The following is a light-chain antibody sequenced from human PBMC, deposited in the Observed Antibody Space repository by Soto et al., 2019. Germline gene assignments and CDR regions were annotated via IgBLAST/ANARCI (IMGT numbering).Light chain of an antibody. Sequence: PQSPCPLSLYPGERAALPRRASQSVSSKFLAWYQQKPGQAPRLLIYAASTRATGIPARFSGIGSGTEFSLAISSLQSEDFAVYYFEQDNNWPFAVGPGTKVDIK. V-gene: IGKV3-15*01. CDR2: AAS. J-gene: IGKJ3*01. CDR1: QSVSSKF. CDR3: EQDNNWPFA.